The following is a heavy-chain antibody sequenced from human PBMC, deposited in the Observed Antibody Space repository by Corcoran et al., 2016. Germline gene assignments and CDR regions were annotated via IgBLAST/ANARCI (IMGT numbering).Heavy chain of an antibody. J-gene: IGHJ6*02. D-gene: IGHD6-6*01. CDR2: IYYSGST. CDR3: ARVQTFGSSSWVPHYYYYYGMDV. Sequence: QVQLQESGPGLVKPSETLSLTCTVSGGSISSYYWSWIRQPPGKGLEWIGYIYYSGSTNYNPSLKSRVTISVDTSKNQFSLKLSSVTAADTAVYYWARVQTFGSSSWVPHYYYYYGMDVWGQGTTVTVSS. V-gene: IGHV4-59*01. CDR1: GGSISSYY.